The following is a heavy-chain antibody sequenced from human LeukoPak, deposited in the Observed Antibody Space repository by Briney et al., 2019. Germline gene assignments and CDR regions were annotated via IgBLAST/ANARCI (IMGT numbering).Heavy chain of an antibody. J-gene: IGHJ3*02. CDR1: GFPFSSYS. V-gene: IGHV3-48*02. D-gene: IGHD6-19*01. Sequence: GGSLRLSCAASGFPFSSYSMNWVRPAPGKGLEWVSYISSSSSTIYYADSVKGRFTISRDNAKSSLYLQMNSLRDEDTAVYYCARGIGSGWYGDAFDIWGQGTMVTVSS. CDR2: ISSSSSTI. CDR3: ARGIGSGWYGDAFDI.